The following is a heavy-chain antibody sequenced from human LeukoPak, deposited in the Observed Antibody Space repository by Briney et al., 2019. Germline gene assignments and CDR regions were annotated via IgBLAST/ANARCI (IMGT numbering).Heavy chain of an antibody. D-gene: IGHD3-10*01. CDR2: ISSSSSYI. J-gene: IGHJ4*02. CDR3: ASVVLRGVNY. V-gene: IGHV3-21*01. Sequence: PGGSLRLYCAASGFTFTTYSMNWVRQAPGKGLEWVSSISSSSSYIYYADSVKGRFTISRDNAKNSLYLQMNSLRAEDTAVYYCASVVLRGVNYWGQGTLVTVSS. CDR1: GFTFTTYS.